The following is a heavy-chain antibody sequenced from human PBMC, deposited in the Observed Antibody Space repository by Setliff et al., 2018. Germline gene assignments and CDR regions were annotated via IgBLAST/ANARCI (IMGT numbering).Heavy chain of an antibody. V-gene: IGHV4-4*07. D-gene: IGHD6-19*01. Sequence: PSETLSLTCTVSGGSISSYYWSWIRQPAGKGLEWIGHIYIGGSANYNPSLKSRVTMSIDTSKSQFSLKLSSVTAADMAVYYCAREQWLDPPGYYYMDVWAKGTTVTVSS. CDR1: GGSISSYY. CDR2: IYIGGSA. J-gene: IGHJ6*03. CDR3: AREQWLDPPGYYYMDV.